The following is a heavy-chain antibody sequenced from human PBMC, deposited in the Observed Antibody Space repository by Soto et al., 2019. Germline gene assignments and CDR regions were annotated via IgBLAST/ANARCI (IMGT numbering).Heavy chain of an antibody. CDR3: ASVKYILNVSDSLAS. CDR2: MNPNSDNT. Sequence: QVQLVQSVAEVRKPGASVKVSCKASVYTFTSYDINWLRQKTGEGRVWMGWMNPNSDNTSYAQKFQGRVTMTRNTSTSTAYMELRSLNSDDTAVDYWASVKYILNVSDSLASWGQSSPVTVSS. V-gene: IGHV1-8*01. CDR1: VYTFTSYD. D-gene: IGHD6-6*01. J-gene: IGHJ4*02.